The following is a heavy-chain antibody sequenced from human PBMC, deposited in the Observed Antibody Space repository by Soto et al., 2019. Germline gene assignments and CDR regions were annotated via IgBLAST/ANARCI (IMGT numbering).Heavy chain of an antibody. CDR3: ARDRDYSLDY. V-gene: IGHV1-18*01. D-gene: IGHD2-21*01. J-gene: IGHJ4*02. CDR1: GYPFTTNG. CDR2: ISANSGNT. Sequence: QVKVVQSGVEVKKPGASVKVSCKTSGYPFTTNGISWVRQAPGQGLEWMGWISANSGNTNYAPKFQGRVTLTTDTSTGTAYMEMRSRTSDDSAVYYCARDRDYSLDYWGQGTLVIVSS.